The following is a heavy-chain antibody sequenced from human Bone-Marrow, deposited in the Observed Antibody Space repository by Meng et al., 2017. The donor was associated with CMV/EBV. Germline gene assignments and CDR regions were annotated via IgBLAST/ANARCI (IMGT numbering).Heavy chain of an antibody. V-gene: IGHV3-21*01. CDR1: AFTSMPYN. CDR2: ISGSGQDT. J-gene: IGHJ4*02. CDR3: ARDLQTFCGSPGCYDGFPH. Sequence: GRSLRLSCAASAFTSMPYNMNWVRQAPGKGLEWVSSISGSGQDTYYADSLRGRFTVSRDNRRKALYLQMDALRVEDTAVYYCARDLQTFCGSPGCYDGFPHWGQGTLVTVSS. D-gene: IGHD2-2*01.